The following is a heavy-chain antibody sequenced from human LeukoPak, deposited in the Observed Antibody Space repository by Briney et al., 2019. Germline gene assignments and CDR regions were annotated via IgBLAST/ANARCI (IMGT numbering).Heavy chain of an antibody. D-gene: IGHD1-1*01. Sequence: SETLSLTCTISGGSISRWYWSWIRQPPGKGLEWIGYLYYSGSTNYNPSLKSRVTISVDTSKNQFSLKLSSVTAADTALYYCASSTTGTTYAFDIWGQGTMVTVSS. CDR3: ASSTTGTTYAFDI. CDR1: GGSISRWY. V-gene: IGHV4-59*01. J-gene: IGHJ3*02. CDR2: LYYSGST.